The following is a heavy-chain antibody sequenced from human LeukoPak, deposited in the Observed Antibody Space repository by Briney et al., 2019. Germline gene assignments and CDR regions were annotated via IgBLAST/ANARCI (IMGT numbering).Heavy chain of an antibody. D-gene: IGHD5-24*01. CDR2: IYYSGST. CDR1: GGSISSGGYY. Sequence: PSQTLSLTCTVSGGSISSGGYYWSWIRQHPGKGLEGIGYIYYSGSTYYNPSLKSRVTISVDTSKNQFSLKLSSVTAADTAVYYCARDDSEIIDYWGQGTLVTVSS. V-gene: IGHV4-31*03. J-gene: IGHJ4*02. CDR3: ARDDSEIIDY.